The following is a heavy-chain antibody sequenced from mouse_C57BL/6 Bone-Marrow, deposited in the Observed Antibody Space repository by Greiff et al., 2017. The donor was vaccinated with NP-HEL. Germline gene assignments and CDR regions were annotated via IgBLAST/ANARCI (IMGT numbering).Heavy chain of an antibody. CDR2: IWTGGGT. V-gene: IGHV2-9-1*01. CDR1: GFSLTSYA. Sequence: VKLVESGPGLVAPSQSLSITCTVSGFSLTSYAISWVRLPPGKGLEWLGVIWTGGGTNYNSALKSRLSISKDNSKSQVCLKMNSLQTDDTARYYCARGSITTVVYWYFDVWGTGTTVTVSS. D-gene: IGHD1-1*01. J-gene: IGHJ1*03. CDR3: ARGSITTVVYWYFDV.